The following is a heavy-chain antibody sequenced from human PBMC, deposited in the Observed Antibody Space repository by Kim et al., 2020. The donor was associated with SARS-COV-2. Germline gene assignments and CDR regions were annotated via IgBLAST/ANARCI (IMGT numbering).Heavy chain of an antibody. CDR1: GFTVSSNY. CDR3: ATNLAAAGVV. D-gene: IGHD6-13*01. J-gene: IGHJ4*02. Sequence: GGSLRLSCAASGFTVSSNYMSWLRLAPGKGLEWLSVIYSGNKTYYVDSVKGRFIISRDNSKNTLYLQMSSLRVEDTAVYYCATNLAAAGVVWGQGTLVTV. CDR2: IYSGNKT. V-gene: IGHV3-66*01.